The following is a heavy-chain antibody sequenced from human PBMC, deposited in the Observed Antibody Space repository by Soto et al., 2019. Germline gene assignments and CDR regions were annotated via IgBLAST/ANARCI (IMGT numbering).Heavy chain of an antibody. CDR3: AKEARTPAAIGEYYHYYGMDV. D-gene: IGHD2-2*02. CDR1: RFTFTTYA. V-gene: IGHV3-30-3*01. Sequence: SLRLSCAASRFTFTTYAMNWVRQAPGKGLEWVALMSSDGTNEHYADSVRGRFTVSRDNSKNTLYLQMNSLRAEDTAVYYCAKEARTPAAIGEYYHYYGMDVWGQGTTVTVSS. CDR2: MSSDGTNE. J-gene: IGHJ6*02.